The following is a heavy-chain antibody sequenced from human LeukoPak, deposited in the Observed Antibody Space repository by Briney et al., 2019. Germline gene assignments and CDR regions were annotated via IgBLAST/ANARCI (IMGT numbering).Heavy chain of an antibody. CDR1: VGSISSYY. V-gene: IGHV4-4*07. CDR2: IYTSGST. J-gene: IGHJ3*02. D-gene: IGHD2-8*01. CDR3: ARVCGTSGDDAFDI. Sequence: ETLSLTCTFSVGSISSYYLSWIRQPAGKGLDWIGRIYTSGSTNYNPSLNSRVTMSVHTSKNQFPLKLSSVTAADTPVYYCARVCGTSGDDAFDIWGQGTMVTVSS.